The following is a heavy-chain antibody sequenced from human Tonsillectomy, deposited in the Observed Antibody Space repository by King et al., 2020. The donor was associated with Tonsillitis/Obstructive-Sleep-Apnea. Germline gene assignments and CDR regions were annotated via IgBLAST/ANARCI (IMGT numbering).Heavy chain of an antibody. CDR1: GFIFSSYE. Sequence: VQLVESGGGLVQPGGSLRLSCAASGFIFSSYEMNWVRQAPGKGLEWVSYISSRGSTIYYADSVKGRFTISRDNAKNSLYLQMNSLRAEDTAVYYCARGPPVGAQTPNYYYGMDVWGQGTTVTVSS. V-gene: IGHV3-48*03. D-gene: IGHD1-26*01. CDR3: ARGPPVGAQTPNYYYGMDV. J-gene: IGHJ6*02. CDR2: ISSRGSTI.